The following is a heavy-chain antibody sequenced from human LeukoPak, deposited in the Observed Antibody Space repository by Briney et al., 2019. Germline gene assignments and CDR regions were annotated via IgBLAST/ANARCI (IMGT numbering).Heavy chain of an antibody. CDR1: GFTFSSYV. D-gene: IGHD4-17*01. V-gene: IGHV3-23*01. CDR3: AKGGDHGDSERWLDP. CDR2: ITGSGGST. J-gene: IGHJ5*02. Sequence: GGSLRLSCAASGFTFSSYVMSWVRQPPGKGLEWVSGITGSGGSTFYADSVKGRFTISRDNSKKTLFLQMKSLRGDDTAVYYCAKGGDHGDSERWLDPWGQGTLVSVS.